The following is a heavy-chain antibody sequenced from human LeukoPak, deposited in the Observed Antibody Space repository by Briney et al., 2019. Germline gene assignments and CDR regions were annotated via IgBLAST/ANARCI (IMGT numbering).Heavy chain of an antibody. CDR2: IYHSGST. CDR1: GYSISSGYY. D-gene: IGHD2/OR15-2a*01. CDR3: AYFLEVAGY. Sequence: SETLSLTCTVSGYSISSGYYWGWIRQPPGKGLEWIGSIYHSGSTYYNPSLKSRVTISVDTSKNQFSLKLSSVTAADTAVYYCAYFLEVAGYWGQGTLVTVSS. V-gene: IGHV4-38-2*02. J-gene: IGHJ4*02.